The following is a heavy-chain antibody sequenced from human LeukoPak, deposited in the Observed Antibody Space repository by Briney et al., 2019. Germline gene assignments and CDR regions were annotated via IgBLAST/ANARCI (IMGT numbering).Heavy chain of an antibody. CDR3: ARDFDSSGYYFYIDAFDI. CDR2: INAGNGNT. CDR1: GYTFTSYA. Sequence: ASVKVSCKASGYTFTSYAMHWVRQAPGQRLEWMGWINAGNGNTKYSQEFQGRVTITRDTSASTAYMELSRLRSDDTAVYYCARDFDSSGYYFYIDAFDIWGQGTMVTVSS. J-gene: IGHJ3*02. V-gene: IGHV1-3*01. D-gene: IGHD3-22*01.